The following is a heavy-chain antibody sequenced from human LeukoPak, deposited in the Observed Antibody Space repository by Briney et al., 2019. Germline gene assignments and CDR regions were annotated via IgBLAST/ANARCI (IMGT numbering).Heavy chain of an antibody. J-gene: IGHJ5*02. Sequence: PGGSLRLSCSASGFTFSSYAMHWVRQAPGKGLEYVSTISSNGGTTYYADSVKGRFTISRDNSKNTLYLQMSSLRVEDAAVYYCMRDDVYASGSPPAWGQGTLVTVSS. V-gene: IGHV3-64D*09. CDR3: MRDDVYASGSPPA. D-gene: IGHD3-10*01. CDR1: GFTFSSYA. CDR2: ISSNGGTT.